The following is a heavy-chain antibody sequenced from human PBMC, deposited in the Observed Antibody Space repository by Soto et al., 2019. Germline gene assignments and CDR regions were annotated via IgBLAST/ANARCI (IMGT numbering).Heavy chain of an antibody. Sequence: SVKVSCKASGGTFSSYAISWVRQAPGQGLEWMGGIIPIFGTANYAQKFQGRVTITADESTSTAHMELSSLRSEDTAVYYCVRVLFGGNNWFDPWGQGTLVTVSS. J-gene: IGHJ5*02. CDR2: IIPIFGTA. CDR3: VRVLFGGNNWFDP. V-gene: IGHV1-69*13. CDR1: GGTFSSYA. D-gene: IGHD3-16*01.